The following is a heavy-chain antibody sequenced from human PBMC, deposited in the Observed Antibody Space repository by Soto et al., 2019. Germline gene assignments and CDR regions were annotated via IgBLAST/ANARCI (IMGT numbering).Heavy chain of an antibody. J-gene: IGHJ4*02. D-gene: IGHD3-10*01. CDR2: INHSGST. V-gene: IGHV4-34*01. CDR3: AYGSGSLPLDY. Sequence: PSEPLSLTYGSYGGPFSVFYWSWIRQPPGKGLEWIGEINHSGSTNYNPSLKSRVTISVDTSKNQFSLKLSSVTAADTAVYYCAYGSGSLPLDYWGQGTLVTVS. CDR1: GGPFSVFY.